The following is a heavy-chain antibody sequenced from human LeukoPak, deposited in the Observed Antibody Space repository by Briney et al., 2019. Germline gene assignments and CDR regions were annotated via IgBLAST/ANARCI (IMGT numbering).Heavy chain of an antibody. D-gene: IGHD3-16*01. J-gene: IGHJ4*02. CDR3: VTGEIPGGY. Sequence: GGSLRLSWAASGFTFSDHWMRWVRQAPGKGLEWVANIKQEGSEKYYVDSVKGRFTTSRDNAKNSLYLHMNNLRVEDTAVYFCVTGEIPGGYWGQGTLITVSS. CDR1: GFTFSDHW. V-gene: IGHV3-7*01. CDR2: IKQEGSEK.